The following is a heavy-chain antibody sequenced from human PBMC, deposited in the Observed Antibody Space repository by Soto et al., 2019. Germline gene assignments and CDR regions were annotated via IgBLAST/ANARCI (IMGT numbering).Heavy chain of an antibody. Sequence: RESLKISCKGSGYSFTSYWISWVRQMPGKGLEWMGRIDPSDSYTNYSPSFQGHVTISADKSISTAYLQWSSLKASDTAMYYCARLFRDYYDSRGGWFDPWGQGTLVTVSS. J-gene: IGHJ5*02. CDR3: ARLFRDYYDSRGGWFDP. CDR1: GYSFTSYW. CDR2: IDPSDSYT. V-gene: IGHV5-10-1*01. D-gene: IGHD3-22*01.